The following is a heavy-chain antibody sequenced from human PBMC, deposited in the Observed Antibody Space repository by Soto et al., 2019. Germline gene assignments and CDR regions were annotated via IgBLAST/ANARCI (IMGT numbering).Heavy chain of an antibody. CDR2: IYSGGST. CDR3: ATILLGYCSGSSCSYYYYMDV. CDR1: GFTVSSNY. V-gene: IGHV3-53*04. J-gene: IGHJ6*03. Sequence: PGGSLRLSCAASGFTVSSNYMSWVRQAPGKGLEWVSVIYSGGSTYYADSVKGRFTISRHNSKNTLYLQMNSLRAEDTAVYYCATILLGYCSGSSCSYYYYMDVWGKGTTVTVSS. D-gene: IGHD2-15*01.